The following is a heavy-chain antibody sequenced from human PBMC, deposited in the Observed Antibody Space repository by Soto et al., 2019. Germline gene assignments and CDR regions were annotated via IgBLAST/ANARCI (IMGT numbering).Heavy chain of an antibody. V-gene: IGHV3-23*01. CDR3: AKNPGYYYDSTGYHFDY. D-gene: IGHD3-22*01. CDR2: ISYGGGTT. CDR1: EFTFSNYA. J-gene: IGHJ4*02. Sequence: PGGSLRLSCAASEFTFSNYAMSWVRQAPGKGLEWVSAISYGGGTTYYADSVKGRFPISRDNSKNTLYLQMNSLRAEDTAVYYCAKNPGYYYDSTGYHFDYWGQGTLVTVSS.